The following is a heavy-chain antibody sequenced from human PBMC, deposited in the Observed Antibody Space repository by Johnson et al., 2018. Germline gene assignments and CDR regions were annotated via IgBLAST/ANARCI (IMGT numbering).Heavy chain of an antibody. V-gene: IGHV3-13*01. CDR1: GFTFSSYD. D-gene: IGHD6-13*01. CDR2: IGAAGDT. J-gene: IGHJ6*03. Sequence: VQLVQSGGGVVQPGRSLRLSCAASGFTFSSYDMHWVRQATGKGLEWVSAIGAAGDTYYPGSVKGRFTISRENAKNSLYLQMNSLRAGDTAVYYCARVRAAGTHNYDYYMDVWVKGTTVTVSS. CDR3: ARVRAAGTHNYDYYMDV.